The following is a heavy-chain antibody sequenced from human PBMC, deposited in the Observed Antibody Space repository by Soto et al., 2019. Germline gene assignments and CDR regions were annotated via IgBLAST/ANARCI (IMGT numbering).Heavy chain of an antibody. J-gene: IGHJ5*02. D-gene: IGHD3-3*01. Sequence: SETLSLTCAVYGESVNGYYWNWIHQPPGKGLEWIGEINHTGGTHYNPSLKSRVTMSVDTSKNQFSLRLSSVTAADTAIYYCATRITVFGLLIPPFDPWGQGTQVTVSS. CDR2: INHTGGT. V-gene: IGHV4-34*01. CDR1: GESVNGYY. CDR3: ATRITVFGLLIPPFDP.